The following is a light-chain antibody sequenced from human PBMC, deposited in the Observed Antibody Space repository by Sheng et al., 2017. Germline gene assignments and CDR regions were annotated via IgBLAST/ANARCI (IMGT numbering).Light chain of an antibody. CDR3: QQYYGSPPMYT. J-gene: IGKJ2*01. V-gene: IGKV4-1*01. Sequence: DIQMTQSPSTLSASVGDRVTITCRASQSISYWLAWYQQKPGQPPKLLIYWASTRESGVPDRFSGSGSGTDFTLTISSLQAEDVAVYYCQQYYGSPPMYTFGQGTKLEIK. CDR1: QSISYW. CDR2: WAS.